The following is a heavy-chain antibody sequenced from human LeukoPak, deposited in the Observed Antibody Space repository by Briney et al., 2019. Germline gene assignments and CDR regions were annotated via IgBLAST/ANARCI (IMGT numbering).Heavy chain of an antibody. Sequence: PSETLSLTCTVSGGSISSYYWSWIRQPPGKGLEWIGYIYYSGSTNYNPSLKSRVTISVDTSKNQFSLKLSSVTAADTAVYYCARGDSGSYQGPGVFDYWGQGTLVTVSS. CDR1: GGSISSYY. D-gene: IGHD1-26*01. CDR2: IYYSGST. V-gene: IGHV4-59*01. CDR3: ARGDSGSYQGPGVFDY. J-gene: IGHJ4*02.